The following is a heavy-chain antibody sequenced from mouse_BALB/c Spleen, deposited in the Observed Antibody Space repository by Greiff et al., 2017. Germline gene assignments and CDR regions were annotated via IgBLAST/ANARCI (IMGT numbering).Heavy chain of an antibody. D-gene: IGHD2-2*01. CDR2: IDPANGNT. V-gene: IGHV14-3*02. CDR1: GFNIKDTY. Sequence: EVKLMESGAELVKPGASVKLSCTASGFNIKDTYMHWVKQRPEQGLEWIGRIDPANGNTKYDPKFQGKATITADTSSNTAYLQLSSLTSEDTAVYYCASWLRDAMDYWGQGTSVTVSS. CDR3: ASWLRDAMDY. J-gene: IGHJ4*01.